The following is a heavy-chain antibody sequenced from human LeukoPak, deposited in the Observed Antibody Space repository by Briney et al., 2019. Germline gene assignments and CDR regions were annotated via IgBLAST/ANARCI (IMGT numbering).Heavy chain of an antibody. D-gene: IGHD6-6*01. CDR3: ARKQLSQLYYFDY. CDR2: IYYSGST. J-gene: IGHJ4*02. V-gene: IGHV4-59*01. Sequence: SETLSLTCTRSGGSISSYYWSWIRQPPGKGLEWIGYIYYSGSTNYNPSLKSRVIISVDTSKNQFSLKLSSVTAADTAVYYCARKQLSQLYYFDYWGQGTLVTVSS. CDR1: GGSISSYY.